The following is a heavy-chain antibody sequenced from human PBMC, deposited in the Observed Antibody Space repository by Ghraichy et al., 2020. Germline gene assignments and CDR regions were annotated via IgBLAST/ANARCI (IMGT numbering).Heavy chain of an antibody. CDR1: GVSVSSALFY. J-gene: IGHJ3*01. Sequence: ETLSLTCTFSGVSVSSALFYWSWVRQPPGRGLESLAYIYYSGTTNYSPSLKSRVTISVDTSKNQVSLKLNSVTTSDTAVYYCATLNTAAFEFWGQGTMVTVYS. CDR3: ATLNTAAFEF. CDR2: IYYSGTT. V-gene: IGHV4-61*01.